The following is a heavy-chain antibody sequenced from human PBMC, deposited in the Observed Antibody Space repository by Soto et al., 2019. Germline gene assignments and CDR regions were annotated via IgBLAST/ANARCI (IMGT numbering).Heavy chain of an antibody. D-gene: IGHD2-15*01. CDR1: GGSVSSGSYY. CDR3: ARARSIYCSGGSCYYYYYGMDV. Sequence: PSETLSLTCTVSGGSVSSGSYYWSWIRQPPGKGLEWIGYIYYSGSTNYNPSLKSRVTISVDTSKNQFSLKLSSVTAADTAAYYCARARSIYCSGGSCYYYYYGMDVWGQGTTVTVSS. CDR2: IYYSGST. V-gene: IGHV4-61*01. J-gene: IGHJ6*02.